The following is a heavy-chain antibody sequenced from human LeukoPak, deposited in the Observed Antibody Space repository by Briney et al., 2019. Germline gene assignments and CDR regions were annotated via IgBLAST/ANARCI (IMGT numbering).Heavy chain of an antibody. CDR2: IYHIGIT. D-gene: IGHD1-26*01. V-gene: IGHV4-34*01. Sequence: SETLSLTRAVNGGSPGGYYWSWIRQPPGPGLGRLGEIYHIGITNYNPTLKSQVTISVDTSKNQFSLKLSSVTAADTAVYYCARAPGIVGANWFDPWGQGTLVTVYS. J-gene: IGHJ5*02. CDR3: ARAPGIVGANWFDP. CDR1: GGSPGGYY.